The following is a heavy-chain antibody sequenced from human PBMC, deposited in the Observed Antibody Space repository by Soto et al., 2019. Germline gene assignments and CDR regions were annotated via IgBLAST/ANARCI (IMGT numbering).Heavy chain of an antibody. CDR3: VRSFFCSGGSCYSISSH. CDR1: GFTVSSSD. Sequence: EVQLVESGGGLVQPGGSLRLSCAASGFTVSSSDMSWVRQAPGKGLEWVSVIYSGGGTYYADSVKGRFTISRDNSKNTLYLQMNSLTDEDTAVYYCVRSFFCSGGSCYSISSHWGQGTLVTVSS. D-gene: IGHD2-15*01. J-gene: IGHJ4*02. CDR2: IYSGGGT. V-gene: IGHV3-66*01.